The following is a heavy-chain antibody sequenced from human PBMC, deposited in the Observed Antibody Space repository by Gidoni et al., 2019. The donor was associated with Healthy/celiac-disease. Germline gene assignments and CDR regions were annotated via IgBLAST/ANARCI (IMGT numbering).Heavy chain of an antibody. V-gene: IGHV3-9*01. J-gene: IGHJ4*02. CDR3: AKDQYRYSSGWEAFDY. D-gene: IGHD6-19*01. CDR1: GVNFDEYA. CDR2: ISWNSGSI. Sequence: EVQLVESGGGLVQPGRSLRLPCAAAGVNFDEYAMHWVRQAPGKGLEWVSCISWNSGSIGYADSVKGRFTISRDNAKNSLYLQMNSLRADDTALYYCAKDQYRYSSGWEAFDYWGQGTLVTVSS.